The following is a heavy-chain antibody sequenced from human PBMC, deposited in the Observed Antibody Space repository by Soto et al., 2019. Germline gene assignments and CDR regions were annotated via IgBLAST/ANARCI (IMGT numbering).Heavy chain of an antibody. D-gene: IGHD1-26*01. CDR3: ATAETGMGDVFDI. CDR1: GFTFSKYY. CDR2: ITSTGRTI. V-gene: IGHV3-11*01. J-gene: IGHJ3*02. Sequence: QVQLVESGGGLVKPGGSLRLSCAASGFTFSKYYMSWIRQAPGKGLEWLSYITSTGRTIYYADSVKGRFTISRDNAKNSLFLQMNSLRAEVTAVYYCATAETGMGDVFDIWGQGTMVTVSS.